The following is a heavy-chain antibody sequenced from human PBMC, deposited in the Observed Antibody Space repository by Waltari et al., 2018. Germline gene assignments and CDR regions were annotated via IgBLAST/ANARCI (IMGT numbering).Heavy chain of an antibody. D-gene: IGHD1-26*01. CDR3: AKWGGSYWLSPPLSDS. CDR2: ISGSGGST. J-gene: IGHJ5*01. V-gene: IGHV3-23*01. Sequence: EVQLLESGGGLVQPGGSLRLSCAASGFTFSGYAMSWVRQAPGKGLEWVSSISGSGGSTYYADSVKGRLTISRDNSKNTLYLQMNSLRAEDTAVYYCAKWGGSYWLSPPLSDSWGQGTLVTVSS. CDR1: GFTFSGYA.